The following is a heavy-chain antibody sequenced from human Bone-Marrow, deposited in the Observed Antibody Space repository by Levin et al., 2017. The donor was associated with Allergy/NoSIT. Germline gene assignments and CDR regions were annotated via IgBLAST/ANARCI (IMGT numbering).Heavy chain of an antibody. V-gene: IGHV5-10-1*01. Sequence: HGESLKISCKGSGYSFTSYWISWVRQMPGKGLEWMGRIDPSDSYTNYSPSFQGHVTISADKSISTAYLQWSSLKASDTAMYYCARQIPRVMTTGNWGQGTLVTVSS. J-gene: IGHJ4*02. CDR1: GYSFTSYW. CDR3: ARQIPRVMTTGN. CDR2: IDPSDSYT. D-gene: IGHD4-17*01.